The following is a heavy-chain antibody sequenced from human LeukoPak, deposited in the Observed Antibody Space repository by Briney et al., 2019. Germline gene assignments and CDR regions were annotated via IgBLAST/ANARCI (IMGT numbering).Heavy chain of an antibody. CDR3: ARLTKFLTTYYPTP. Sequence: PSETLSLTCTVSGGSITGYYWSWIRQPPGKGLEWVGYIFSSGSTNYNPSLKSRATISLDTSKSQFSLKLISVTASDTAVYYCARLTKFLTTYYPTPWGQGTLVTVSS. D-gene: IGHD2/OR15-2a*01. J-gene: IGHJ5*02. CDR2: IFSSGST. CDR1: GGSITGYY. V-gene: IGHV4-59*08.